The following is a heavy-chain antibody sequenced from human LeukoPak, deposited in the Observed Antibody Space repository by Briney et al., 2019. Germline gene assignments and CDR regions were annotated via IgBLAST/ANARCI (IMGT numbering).Heavy chain of an antibody. J-gene: IGHJ4*02. CDR3: AKDPLGYGGHYFDN. Sequence: PGGSLRLSCAASGFSFSSYSMNWVRQAPGKGLEWVSTISGRTDGPYYADSVKGRFTTSRDNSKNTMCLQINNVRAEDTAVYYCAKDPLGYGGHYFDNWGQGTRVTVSS. CDR1: GFSFSSYS. CDR2: ISGRTDGP. V-gene: IGHV3-23*01. D-gene: IGHD4-23*01.